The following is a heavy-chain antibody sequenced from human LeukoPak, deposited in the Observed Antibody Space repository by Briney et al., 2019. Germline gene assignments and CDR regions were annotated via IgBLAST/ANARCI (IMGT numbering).Heavy chain of an antibody. J-gene: IGHJ5*02. Sequence: SETLSLTCTVSGGSISNYYWSWIRQSPGKGLEWIAYIYYSGSTNYNPSLKSRVTISVDTSKNQFSLKLSSVTAADTAVYYCAREEIRSWFDPWGQGTLVTVSS. V-gene: IGHV4-59*01. CDR2: IYYSGST. CDR3: AREEIRSWFDP. CDR1: GGSISNYY. D-gene: IGHD5-24*01.